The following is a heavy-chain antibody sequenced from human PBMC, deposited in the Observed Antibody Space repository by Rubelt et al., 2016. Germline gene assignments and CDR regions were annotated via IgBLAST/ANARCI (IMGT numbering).Heavy chain of an antibody. V-gene: IGHV3-30*04. Sequence: QVQLVESGGGVVQPGRSLRLSCAASGFTFSSYAMHWVRQAPGKGLEWVAVISYDGSNKYYADSVKGRFTISRDNSKNTLYLERNSLRAEDTAVYYCARDAGRQRVGPHYYFDYWGQGTLVTVSS. D-gene: IGHD1-14*01. CDR3: ARDAGRQRVGPHYYFDY. J-gene: IGHJ4*02. CDR2: ISYDGSNK. CDR1: GFTFSSYA.